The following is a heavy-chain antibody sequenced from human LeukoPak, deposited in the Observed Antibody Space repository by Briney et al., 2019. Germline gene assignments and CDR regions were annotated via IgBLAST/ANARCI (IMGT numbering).Heavy chain of an antibody. V-gene: IGHV4-61*02. J-gene: IGHJ4*02. CDR1: GGSISSGSYY. CDR2: IYTSGST. D-gene: IGHD3-10*01. CDR3: ARYYYGSGSLYFDY. Sequence: SQTLSLTCTVSGGSISSGSYYWSWIRQPAGKGLEWIGRIYTSGSTNYNPSLKSRVTISVDTSKNQFSLKLSSVTAADTAVYYCARYYYGSGSLYFDYWGQGTLVTVPS.